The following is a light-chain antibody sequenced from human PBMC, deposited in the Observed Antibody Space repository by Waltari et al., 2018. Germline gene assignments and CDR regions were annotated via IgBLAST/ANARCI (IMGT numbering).Light chain of an antibody. CDR3: HQYGTSPWT. V-gene: IGKV3-20*01. CDR2: GPS. Sequence: EIVLTQSPGTLSLSPGERATLSCWASLNVRRVCLAWYQQKPGQAPRLLIYGPSSRATGIPDRFRGSGSGTDFTLTISRLEPEDFAVYHCHQYGTSPWTFGQGTKVEIK. J-gene: IGKJ1*01. CDR1: LNVRRVC.